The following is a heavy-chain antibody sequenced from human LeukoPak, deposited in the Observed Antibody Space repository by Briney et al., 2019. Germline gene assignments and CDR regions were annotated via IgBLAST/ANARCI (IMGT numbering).Heavy chain of an antibody. Sequence: ASVKVSCKASGYTFTSYDINWVRQATGQGLEWMGWMNPNRGNTGYAQKFQGRVTMTRNTSISTAYMELSSLRSEDTAVYYCARGVSSGWYLMAPNWFDPWGQGTLVTVSS. CDR1: GYTFTSYD. J-gene: IGHJ5*02. CDR3: ARGVSSGWYLMAPNWFDP. CDR2: MNPNRGNT. V-gene: IGHV1-8*01. D-gene: IGHD6-19*01.